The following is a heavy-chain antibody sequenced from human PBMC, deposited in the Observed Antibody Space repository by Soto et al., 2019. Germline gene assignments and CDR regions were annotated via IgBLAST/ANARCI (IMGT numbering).Heavy chain of an antibody. CDR2: IYYSGST. J-gene: IGHJ4*02. CDR3: ARVGGGIYYDSSGYYPFDY. CDR1: GGSISSGGYY. V-gene: IGHV4-31*03. D-gene: IGHD3-22*01. Sequence: QVQLQESGPGLVKPSQTLSLTCTVSGGSISSGGYYWSWIRQHPGKGLEWIGYIYYSGSTYYNPSLKSRVTISVDTSKNQFSLKLSSVTAADTAVYYCARVGGGIYYDSSGYYPFDYWGQGTLVTVSS.